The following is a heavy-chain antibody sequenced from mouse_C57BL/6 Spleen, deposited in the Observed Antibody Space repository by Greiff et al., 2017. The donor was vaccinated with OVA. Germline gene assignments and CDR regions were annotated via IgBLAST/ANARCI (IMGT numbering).Heavy chain of an antibody. CDR3: ARSSYYGSSYDV. V-gene: IGHV1-18*01. Sequence: VQLQQSGPELVKPGASVKIPCKASGYTFTDYNMDWVKQSHGKRLEWIGDINPNNGGTIYNQKFKGKATLTVDKSSSTAYMELRSLTSEDTAVYYCARSSYYGSSYDVWGTGTTVTVSS. CDR1: GYTFTDYN. CDR2: INPNNGGT. D-gene: IGHD1-1*01. J-gene: IGHJ1*03.